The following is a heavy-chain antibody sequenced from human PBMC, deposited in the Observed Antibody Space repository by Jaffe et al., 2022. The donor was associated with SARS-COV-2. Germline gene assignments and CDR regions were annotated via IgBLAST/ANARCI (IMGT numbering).Heavy chain of an antibody. CDR3: VNDGYSNYVWGDV. CDR2: ISGSGDYT. CDR1: GFTFDTYA. V-gene: IGHV3-23*01. D-gene: IGHD3-16*01. J-gene: IGHJ6*02. Sequence: EVQLLESGGGLAQPGGSLRLSCAASGFTFDTYAMNWVRQAPGKGLEWVSTISGSGDYTYYTNSVKGRFTISRDNSKNTLYLQMNGLRAEDTAIYYCVNDGYSNYVWGDVWGQGTTVTVSS.